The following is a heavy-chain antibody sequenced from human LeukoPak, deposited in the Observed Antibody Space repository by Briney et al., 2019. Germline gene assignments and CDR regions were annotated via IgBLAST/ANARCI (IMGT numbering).Heavy chain of an antibody. CDR3: VASIISPSNY. CDR1: GFTFNEHY. Sequence: PGGSLRLSCATSGFTFNEHYLGWVRQAPGKGLEWVGRTKNRANSYTTEYAASVKGGFTISRDDSKNSLRLQMNSLKTEDTAIYYCVASIISPSNYWGLGTLVTVSS. D-gene: IGHD3-10*01. CDR2: TKNRANSYTT. V-gene: IGHV3-72*01. J-gene: IGHJ4*02.